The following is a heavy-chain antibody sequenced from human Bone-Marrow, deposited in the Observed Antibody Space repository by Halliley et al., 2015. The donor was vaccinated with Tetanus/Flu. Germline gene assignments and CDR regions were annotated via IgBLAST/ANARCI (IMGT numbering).Heavy chain of an antibody. J-gene: IGHJ4*02. D-gene: IGHD5-12*01. V-gene: IGHV4-34*01. Sequence: TLSLTCAVKGGSFNHFYWSWIRQSPGKGLEWIGEINHSGRTKYNPSLESRVTISLDTSKNHFSLKLKSVTAADTALYYCARLDGYNYSQDYWGKGTLVTVSS. CDR3: ARLDGYNYSQDY. CDR2: INHSGRT. CDR1: GGSFNHFY.